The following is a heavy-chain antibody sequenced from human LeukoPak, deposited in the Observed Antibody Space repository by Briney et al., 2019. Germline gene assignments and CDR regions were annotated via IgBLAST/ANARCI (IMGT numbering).Heavy chain of an antibody. D-gene: IGHD2-2*01. CDR3: AKRIGSCNSISCLYFDH. CDR2: ISGSGGST. CDR1: GFTFSGYA. Sequence: GGSLRLSCAASGFTFSGYAMSWVRQAPGKGLEWVSTISGSGGSTYYADSVKGRFTISRDNSRYTVYLQMNSLRAEDTATYYCAKRIGSCNSISCLYFDHWGQGVLVTVSS. J-gene: IGHJ4*02. V-gene: IGHV3-23*01.